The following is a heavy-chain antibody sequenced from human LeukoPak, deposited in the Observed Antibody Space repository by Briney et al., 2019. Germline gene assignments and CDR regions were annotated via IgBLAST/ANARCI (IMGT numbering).Heavy chain of an antibody. J-gene: IGHJ5*02. CDR1: GGSISSGSYC. CDR2: IYTSGST. V-gene: IGHV4-61*02. Sequence: SETLSLTCTVSGGSISSGSYCWSWIRQPAGKGLEWIGRIYTSGSTNYNPSLKSRVTISVDTSKNQFSLKLSSVTAADTAVYYCAREEVPFWFDPWGQGTLVTVSS. CDR3: AREEVPFWFDP.